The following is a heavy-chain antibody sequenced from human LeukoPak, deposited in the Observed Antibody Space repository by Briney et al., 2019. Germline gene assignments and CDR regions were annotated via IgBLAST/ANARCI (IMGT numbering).Heavy chain of an antibody. Sequence: SETLSLTCSVSGGAIGSYCWSWIRQPPGKGLEWIGYIYYSGTTYYNPSLESRVSMSVDTSRNQFSLKLTSVTAADTAVYYCARSSPSLAGLFDYWSQGSLVTVSS. CDR3: ARSSPSLAGLFDY. CDR2: IYYSGTT. V-gene: IGHV4-59*08. D-gene: IGHD6-19*01. CDR1: GGAIGSYC. J-gene: IGHJ4*02.